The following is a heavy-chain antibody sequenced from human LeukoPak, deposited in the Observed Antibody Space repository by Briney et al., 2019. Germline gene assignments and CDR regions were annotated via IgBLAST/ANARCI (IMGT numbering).Heavy chain of an antibody. D-gene: IGHD3-3*02. J-gene: IGHJ4*02. V-gene: IGHV1-18*01. CDR3: ARQISYRVLGNHRRKTHFDY. CDR1: GYTFTSYG. Sequence: ASVTVSFKASGYTFTSYGISWVRQAPGQGLEWMGWISAYNGNTNYAQKLQGRVTMTTDTSTSTAYMELRSLRSDDTAVYYCARQISYRVLGNHRRKTHFDYWGQGTLVTVSS. CDR2: ISAYNGNT.